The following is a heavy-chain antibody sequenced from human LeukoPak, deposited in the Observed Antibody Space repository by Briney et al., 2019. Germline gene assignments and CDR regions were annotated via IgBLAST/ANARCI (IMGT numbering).Heavy chain of an antibody. J-gene: IGHJ4*02. V-gene: IGHV3-66*01. Sequence: GGSLRLSCAASGFTFSSYAMSWVRQAPGKGLEWVSVIYSGGSTYYADSVKGRFTISRDNSKNTLYLQMNSLRAEDTAVYYCARVSYYDSSGYCPLWGQGTLVTVSS. CDR2: IYSGGST. CDR3: ARVSYYDSSGYCPL. CDR1: GFTFSSYA. D-gene: IGHD3-22*01.